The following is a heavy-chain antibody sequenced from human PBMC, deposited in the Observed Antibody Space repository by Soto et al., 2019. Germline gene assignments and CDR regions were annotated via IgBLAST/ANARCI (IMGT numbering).Heavy chain of an antibody. J-gene: IGHJ6*02. CDR1: GFTFDDYA. CDR2: ISWNSISR. Sequence: GGSLRLSCGASGFTFDDYAMHWVRQAPAKGLEWVSGISWNSISRGYADSVKGRFTISRDNAKNSLYLQMNSLRAEDTALYYCAKDRSGNYYYDYGMDVWGQGSTVTVS. V-gene: IGHV3-9*01. CDR3: AKDRSGNYYYDYGMDV.